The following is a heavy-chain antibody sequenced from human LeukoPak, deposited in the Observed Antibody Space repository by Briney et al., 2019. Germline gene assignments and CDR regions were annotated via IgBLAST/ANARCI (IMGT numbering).Heavy chain of an antibody. CDR3: ARGRRTAVALDAFDI. Sequence: DSMKGRFTISRDNAKNSLYLQMNSLRAEDTAVYYCARGRRTAVALDAFDIWGQGTMVTVSS. V-gene: IGHV3-7*01. D-gene: IGHD5-18*01. J-gene: IGHJ3*02.